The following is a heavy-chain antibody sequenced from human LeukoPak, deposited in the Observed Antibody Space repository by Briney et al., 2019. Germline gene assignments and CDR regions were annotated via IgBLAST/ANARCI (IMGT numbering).Heavy chain of an antibody. D-gene: IGHD3-10*01. Sequence: SETLSLTCTVSGGSINSYYCSWIRQPPGKGLERIGYIYCSGSTKYNPSLKSRVTISVDTSKNQFSLKLSSVTAADTAVYYCARDPSGSGSYFDHWGQGTLVTVSS. CDR3: ARDPSGSGSYFDH. V-gene: IGHV4-59*01. J-gene: IGHJ4*01. CDR1: GGSINSYY. CDR2: IYCSGST.